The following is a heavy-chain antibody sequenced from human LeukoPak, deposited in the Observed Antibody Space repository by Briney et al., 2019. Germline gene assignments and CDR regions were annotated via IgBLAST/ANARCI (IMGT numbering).Heavy chain of an antibody. D-gene: IGHD3-3*01. Sequence: GGSLRLSCAASGFTFSSYGMHWVRQAPGKGLEWVAVIWYDGSNKYYADSVKGRFTISRDNSKNTLYLQMNSLRAEDTAVYYCARGTISDPPDYWGQGTLVTVSS. J-gene: IGHJ4*02. CDR3: ARGTISDPPDY. V-gene: IGHV3-33*08. CDR1: GFTFSSYG. CDR2: IWYDGSNK.